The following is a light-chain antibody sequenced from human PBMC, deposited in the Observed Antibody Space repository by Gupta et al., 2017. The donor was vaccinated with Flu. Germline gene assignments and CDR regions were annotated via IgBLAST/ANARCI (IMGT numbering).Light chain of an antibody. CDR2: WAS. Sequence: DIVMTQSPDSLAVSLGERATINCKSSQSVLYSSNNKNYLAWYQRKPGQPPNLLIYWASTRESGVPDRFSGSGSGTDFTLTISSLQAEDVAVYYCQQYYSTPFTFGPGTKVDIK. J-gene: IGKJ3*01. CDR1: QSVLYSSNNKNY. CDR3: QQYYSTPFT. V-gene: IGKV4-1*01.